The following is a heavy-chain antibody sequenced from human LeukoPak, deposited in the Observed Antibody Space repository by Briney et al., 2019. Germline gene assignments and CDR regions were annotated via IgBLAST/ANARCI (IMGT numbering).Heavy chain of an antibody. Sequence: GESLKISCKGSGYSFTSYYMHWVRQAPGQGLEWMGIINPSGGSTSYAQKFQGRVTMTRDTSTSTVYMELSSLRSEDTAVYYCARGRPDSGYDRPRRFDPWGQGTLVTVSS. CDR1: GYSFTSYY. D-gene: IGHD5-12*01. V-gene: IGHV1-46*03. CDR2: INPSGGST. J-gene: IGHJ5*02. CDR3: ARGRPDSGYDRPRRFDP.